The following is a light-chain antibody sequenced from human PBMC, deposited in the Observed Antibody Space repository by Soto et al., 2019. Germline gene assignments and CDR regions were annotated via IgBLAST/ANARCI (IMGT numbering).Light chain of an antibody. V-gene: IGKV3-20*01. J-gene: IGKJ1*01. CDR3: QHYGRSPM. Sequence: EIVLAQSPGTLSLSPGERATLSCRASQSVTNTYLAWYQQRSGQAPRLLVYATSTRAVGVPDRFTGSGTGTDFTLTISRLEPEDFAVYYCQHYGRSPMFGPGTKVDIK. CDR2: ATS. CDR1: QSVTNTY.